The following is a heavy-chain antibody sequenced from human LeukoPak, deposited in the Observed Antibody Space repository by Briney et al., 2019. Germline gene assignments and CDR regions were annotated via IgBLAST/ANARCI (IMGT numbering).Heavy chain of an antibody. D-gene: IGHD3-10*01. CDR3: ARSLGSDFDY. Sequence: SQTLSLTCAVSGGSISSGGYSWSWIRQPPAKGLEWIGYIYHSGSTYYNPSLKSRVTISVDRSKNQFSLKLSSVTAADTAVYYCARSLGSDFDYWGQGTLVTVSS. J-gene: IGHJ4*02. CDR2: IYHSGST. CDR1: GGSISSGGYS. V-gene: IGHV4-30-2*01.